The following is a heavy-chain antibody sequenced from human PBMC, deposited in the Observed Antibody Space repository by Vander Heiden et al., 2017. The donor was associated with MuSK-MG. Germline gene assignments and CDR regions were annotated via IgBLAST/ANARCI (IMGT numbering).Heavy chain of an antibody. CDR1: GGTFSSYA. Sequence: QVQLVQSGAEVKKPGSSVKVSCKASGGTFSSYAISWLRQAPGQGPEWMGGIIPIVGTANYAQKFQGRVTITADESTSTAYMELSSLRSEDTAVYYCARQLGYWSSTSCYAYYYYGMDVWGQGPTVAVAS. D-gene: IGHD2-2*01. J-gene: IGHJ6*02. CDR2: IIPIVGTA. V-gene: IGHV1-69*01. CDR3: ARQLGYWSSTSCYAYYYYGMDV.